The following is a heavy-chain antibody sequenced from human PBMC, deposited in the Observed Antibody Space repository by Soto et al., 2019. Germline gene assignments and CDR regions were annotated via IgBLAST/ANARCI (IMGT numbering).Heavy chain of an antibody. CDR3: VKDNGIAAAGYAFDI. J-gene: IGHJ3*02. D-gene: IGHD6-13*01. V-gene: IGHV3-64D*08. CDR1: GFTFSSYA. Sequence: GGSLRLCCSASGFTFSSYAMHWVRQAPGKGLEYVSAISSNGGSTYYADSVKGRFTISRDNSKNTLYLQMSSLRAEDTAVYYCVKDNGIAAAGYAFDIWGQGTMVTVSS. CDR2: ISSNGGST.